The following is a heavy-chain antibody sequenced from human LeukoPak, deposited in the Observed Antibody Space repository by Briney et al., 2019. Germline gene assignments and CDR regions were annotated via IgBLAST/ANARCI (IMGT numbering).Heavy chain of an antibody. J-gene: IGHJ4*02. CDR2: INHSGST. CDR1: GGSFSGYY. V-gene: IGHV4-34*01. Sequence: SETLSLTCAVYGGSFSGYYWSWIRQPPGKGLEWIGEINHSGSTNYNPSLKSRVTVSVDTSKNQFSLKLSSVTAADTAVYYCARGLYGSGSYFDYWGQGTLVTVSS. CDR3: ARGLYGSGSYFDY. D-gene: IGHD3-10*01.